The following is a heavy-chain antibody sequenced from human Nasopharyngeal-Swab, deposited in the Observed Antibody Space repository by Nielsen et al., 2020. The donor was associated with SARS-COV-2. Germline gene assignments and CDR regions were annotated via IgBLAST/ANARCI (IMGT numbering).Heavy chain of an antibody. CDR3: ARDHYGSGSPSMDV. CDR1: GGSVSSGSYY. CDR2: IYYSGST. V-gene: IGHV4-61*01. J-gene: IGHJ6*02. Sequence: SETLSLTCTVSGGSVSSGSYYWSWIRQPPGKGLEWIGYIYYSGSTNYNPSLKSRVTISVDTSKNQFSLKLSSVTAADTAVYYCARDHYGSGSPSMDVLGQGTTVTVSS. D-gene: IGHD3-10*01.